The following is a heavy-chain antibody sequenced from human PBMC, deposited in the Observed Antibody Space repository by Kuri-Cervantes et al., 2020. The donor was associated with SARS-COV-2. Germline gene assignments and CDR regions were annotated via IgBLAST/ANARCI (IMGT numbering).Heavy chain of an antibody. CDR3: ARLPTYYDFWSGYPAFDYYYYGMDV. D-gene: IGHD3-3*01. J-gene: IGHJ6*02. V-gene: IGHV4-39*01. CDR2: IHSGGNT. Sequence: ESLKISCTVSGGSISSSDNYFWGWIRQPPGKGLEWVATIHSGGNTYYNVSLRSRLTMSVDTSKNQFSLRLTSVTAADTAVYYCARLPTYYDFWSGYPAFDYYYYGMDVWGQGTTVTVSS. CDR1: GGSISSSDNYF.